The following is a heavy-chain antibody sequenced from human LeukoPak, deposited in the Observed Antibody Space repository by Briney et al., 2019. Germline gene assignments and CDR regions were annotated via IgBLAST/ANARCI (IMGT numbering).Heavy chain of an antibody. D-gene: IGHD3-10*01. CDR2: ICGTGYNT. Sequence: PVGSLRLSCAASGFTFRNCAISWVRQAPRKGLEWVSGICGTGYNTSYADSVKGRFTIPRDNSKNTLYLQMNSLGAEDTAVYYCAKHVSGSLFYFDYWGQRTLVTVSS. V-gene: IGHV3-23*01. J-gene: IGHJ4*02. CDR3: AKHVSGSLFYFDY. CDR1: GFTFRNCA.